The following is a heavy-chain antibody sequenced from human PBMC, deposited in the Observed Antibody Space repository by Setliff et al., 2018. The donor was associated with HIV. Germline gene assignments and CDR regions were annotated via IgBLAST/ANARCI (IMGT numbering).Heavy chain of an antibody. D-gene: IGHD1-26*01. V-gene: IGHV3-15*01. Sequence: ETLSLSCAASGFTFSSAWMSWVRQAPGKGLEGVGRVKSKVDGGTIEYAAPVKGRFTISRDDSENTLYLQMNSLKTEDTGVYYCTADLVPLSSGRYLGPLDYWGQGISVTVSS. J-gene: IGHJ4*02. CDR2: VKSKVDGGTI. CDR1: GFTFSSAW. CDR3: TADLVPLSSGRYLGPLDY.